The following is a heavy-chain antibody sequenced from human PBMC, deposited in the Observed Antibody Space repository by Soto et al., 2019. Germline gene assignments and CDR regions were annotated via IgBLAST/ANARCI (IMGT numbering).Heavy chain of an antibody. V-gene: IGHV1-3*01. CDR3: ARDEGPYYYDSSGPMDV. J-gene: IGHJ6*02. CDR1: GYTFTSYA. D-gene: IGHD3-22*01. Sequence: QVPLVQSGAEVKKPGASVKVSCKASGYTFTSYAMHWVRQAPGQGLEWMGWINAGNGNTKYSQKFQGRVTITRDTSASTAYMELSSLRSEDTAVYYCARDEGPYYYDSSGPMDVWGQGTTVTVSS. CDR2: INAGNGNT.